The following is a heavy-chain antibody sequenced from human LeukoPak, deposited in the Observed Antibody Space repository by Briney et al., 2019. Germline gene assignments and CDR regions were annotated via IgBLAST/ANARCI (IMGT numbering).Heavy chain of an antibody. CDR3: ARGCGGDCDAFDI. J-gene: IGHJ3*02. D-gene: IGHD2-21*02. V-gene: IGHV1-69*05. Sequence: GASVKVSCKASGGTFSSYAISWVRQAPGQGLEWMGGIIPIFGTANYAQKFQGRVTMTRDMSTSTVYMELSSLRSEDTAVYYCARGCGGDCDAFDIWGQGTMVTVSS. CDR1: GGTFSSYA. CDR2: IIPIFGTA.